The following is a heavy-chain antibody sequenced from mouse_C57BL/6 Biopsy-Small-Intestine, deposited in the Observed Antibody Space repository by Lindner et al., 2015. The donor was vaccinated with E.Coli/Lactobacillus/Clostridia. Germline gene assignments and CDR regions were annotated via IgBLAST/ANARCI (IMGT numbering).Heavy chain of an antibody. D-gene: IGHD3-1*01. CDR2: INSDTGGT. J-gene: IGHJ1*01. Sequence: SVKVSCKSSGYTFSGYDLHWVRQAPGQGLEWLGCINSDTGGTHYPQNFRGRVTMTRDTSINIAYMELSGLTSGDTALYYCATEPGTDKYFDLWGRGTLVTVSS. V-gene: IGHV1-14*01. CDR3: ATEPGTDKYFDL. CDR1: GYTFSGYD.